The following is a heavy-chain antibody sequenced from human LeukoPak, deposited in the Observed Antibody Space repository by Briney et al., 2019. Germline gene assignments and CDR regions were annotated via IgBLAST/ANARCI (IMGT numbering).Heavy chain of an antibody. CDR1: GFTFDDYA. CDR2: ISWISGAI. D-gene: IGHD6-6*01. CDR3: AKEAAQTRFFEY. Sequence: PGGSLRLSCAASGFTFDDYAMHWVRQAPGKGLEWVSGISWISGAIGYADSVKGRFTISRDNAKSSLYLQMNRLRAEDTAWYYCAKEAAQTRFFEYWGQGALVTVSS. J-gene: IGHJ4*02. V-gene: IGHV3-9*01.